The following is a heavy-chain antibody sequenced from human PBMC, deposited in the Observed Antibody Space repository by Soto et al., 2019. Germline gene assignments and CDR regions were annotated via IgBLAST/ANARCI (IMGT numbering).Heavy chain of an antibody. Sequence: EVQLLESGGGLVQPGGSLRLSCAASGFTFSSYAMSWVRQAPGKGLEWVSAISGSGGSTYYADSVKGRFTISRDNSKNTLYLQMNSLRAEDTAVYYCAKEKTTYYYDSSGYYASEFDYWGQGTLVTVSS. CDR3: AKEKTTYYYDSSGYYASEFDY. V-gene: IGHV3-23*01. CDR1: GFTFSSYA. CDR2: ISGSGGST. J-gene: IGHJ4*02. D-gene: IGHD3-22*01.